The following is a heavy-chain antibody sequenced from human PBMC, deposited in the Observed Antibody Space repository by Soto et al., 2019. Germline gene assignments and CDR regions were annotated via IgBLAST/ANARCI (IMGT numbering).Heavy chain of an antibody. V-gene: IGHV3-23*01. J-gene: IGHJ4*02. Sequence: EVQLLESGGGLVQPGGSLRLSCAASGFTFNNYAMTWVRQAPGKWLEWVSAISGGGDTTSYADSVKGRFTVSRDGSKNTLYLQMSSLRAEGTALYYCAKGRGGSGSLTPRVDFWGQGTLVTVSS. CDR2: ISGGGDTT. CDR3: AKGRGGSGSLTPRVDF. CDR1: GFTFNNYA. D-gene: IGHD3-10*01.